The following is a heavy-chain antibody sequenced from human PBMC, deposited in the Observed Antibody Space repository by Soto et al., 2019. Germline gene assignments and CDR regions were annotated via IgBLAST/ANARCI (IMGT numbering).Heavy chain of an antibody. Sequence: QVQLVESGGGVVQPGRSLRLSCAASGFTFSSYAMHWVRQAPGKGLEWVAVISYDGSNKYYADSVKGRFTISRDNSKNTLYLQMNSLRAEDTGVYYCARAKRIAARPNWYFDLWGRGTLVTVSS. J-gene: IGHJ2*01. CDR1: GFTFSSYA. CDR3: ARAKRIAARPNWYFDL. CDR2: ISYDGSNK. V-gene: IGHV3-30-3*01. D-gene: IGHD6-6*01.